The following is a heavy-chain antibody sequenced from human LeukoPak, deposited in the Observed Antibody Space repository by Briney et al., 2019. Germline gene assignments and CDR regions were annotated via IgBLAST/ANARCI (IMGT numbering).Heavy chain of an antibody. CDR3: ASHYRLERPFDP. J-gene: IGHJ5*02. Sequence: SETLSLTCTVAGGSISSNYWRWIRQPPGKGLEWIGHIYNSGSTNYNPSLKSRVTISIDTSKNQFSLKLSSVTAADTAVYYCASHYRLERPFDPSGQGTLVTVSS. CDR1: GGSISSNY. D-gene: IGHD1-1*01. CDR2: IYNSGST. V-gene: IGHV4-59*08.